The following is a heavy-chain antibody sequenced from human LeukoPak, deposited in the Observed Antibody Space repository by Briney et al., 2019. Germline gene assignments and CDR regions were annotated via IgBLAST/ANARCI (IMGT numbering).Heavy chain of an antibody. CDR3: AKDLYDYFDY. CDR1: GFTFSSYG. CDR2: IRYDGTNK. Sequence: TGGSLRLSCAASGFTFSSYGMHWVRQAPGKGLEWVAFIRYDGTNKYYADSVKGRFTISRDNSKNTLYLQMQSLRAEDTAVYYCAKDLYDYFDYWGQGTLVTVSS. D-gene: IGHD5/OR15-5a*01. J-gene: IGHJ4*02. V-gene: IGHV3-30*02.